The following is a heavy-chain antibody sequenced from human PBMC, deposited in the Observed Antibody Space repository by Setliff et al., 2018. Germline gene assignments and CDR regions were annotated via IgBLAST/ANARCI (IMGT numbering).Heavy chain of an antibody. V-gene: IGHV4-61*02. D-gene: IGHD5-12*01. J-gene: IGHJ3*01. CDR2: VYPSRST. CDR3: VRERMKQIWLQIDAFDV. Sequence: NPSETLSLTCTVSGGSISSSDYSWSWIRQPAGKGLEWIGRVYPSRSTDYNPSLRSRVTISIDTSKSQFSLRLSSLTAADTAVYYCVRERMKQIWLQIDAFDVWGQGTMVTVSS. CDR1: GGSISSSDYS.